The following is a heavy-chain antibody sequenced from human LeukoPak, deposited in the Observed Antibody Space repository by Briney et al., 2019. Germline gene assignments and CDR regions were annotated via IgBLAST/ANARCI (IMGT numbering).Heavy chain of an antibody. D-gene: IGHD2-21*02. CDR1: GFTFSSYA. CDR2: ISSNGGST. Sequence: PGGSLRLSCAASGFTFSSYAMHWVRQAPGKGLEYVSAISSNGGSTYYANSVKGRFTISRDNSKNTLYLQMGSLRAEDMAVYYCARDLTAYCGGDCPFLFDYWGQGTLVTVSS. V-gene: IGHV3-64*01. J-gene: IGHJ4*02. CDR3: ARDLTAYCGGDCPFLFDY.